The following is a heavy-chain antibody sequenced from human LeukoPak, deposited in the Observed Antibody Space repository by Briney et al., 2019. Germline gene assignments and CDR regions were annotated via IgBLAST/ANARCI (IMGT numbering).Heavy chain of an antibody. CDR2: IKQDGSEK. D-gene: IGHD3-16*01. J-gene: IGHJ6*02. Sequence: GGSLRLSCAASGFTFSSYWMSWVRQAPGKGLEWVANIKQDGSEKYYVDSVKGRFTISRDNAKNSLYLQMNSLRAEDTAVYYCARGGESYKVVYDDGMDVWGQGTTVTVSS. CDR3: ARGGESYKVVYDDGMDV. CDR1: GFTFSSYW. V-gene: IGHV3-7*01.